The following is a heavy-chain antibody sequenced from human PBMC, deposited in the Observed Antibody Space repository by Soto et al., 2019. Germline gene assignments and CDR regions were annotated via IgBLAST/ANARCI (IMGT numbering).Heavy chain of an antibody. CDR1: GFTFSSYG. D-gene: IGHD3-22*01. CDR3: ARGRSYYYDSSGQYYFDY. CDR2: IWYDGSNK. V-gene: IGHV3-33*01. J-gene: IGHJ4*02. Sequence: LRLSCAASGFTFSSYGMHWVRQAPGKGLEWVAVIWYDGSNKYYADSVKGRFTISRDNSKNTLYLQMNSLRAEDTAVYYCARGRSYYYDSSGQYYFDYWGQGTLVTVSS.